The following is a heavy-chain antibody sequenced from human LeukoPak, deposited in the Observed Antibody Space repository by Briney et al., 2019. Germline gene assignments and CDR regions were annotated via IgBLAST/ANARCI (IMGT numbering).Heavy chain of an antibody. CDR1: GFSFSNYA. D-gene: IGHD3-10*01. CDR3: AKDGHYYGSGSTHFDY. Sequence: GGSLRLSCEASGFSFSNYAMSWVRHAPGKGLEWVSAIGGSGGSTYYADSVKGRFTISRDNSRNTLYLQMNSLRAEDTAVYYCAKDGHYYGSGSTHFDYWGQGTLVTVSS. CDR2: IGGSGGST. V-gene: IGHV3-23*01. J-gene: IGHJ4*02.